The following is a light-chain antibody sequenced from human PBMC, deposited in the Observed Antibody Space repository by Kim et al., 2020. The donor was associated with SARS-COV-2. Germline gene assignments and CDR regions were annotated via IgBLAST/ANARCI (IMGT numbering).Light chain of an antibody. J-gene: IGLJ3*02. V-gene: IGLV4-69*01. CDR1: SGHTSYA. CDR3: QTWDSGIRV. Sequence: ASVKLTCILSSGHTSYAIAWHQQHPGKAPRFLMRVKTDGSHSKADGFPDRFSGSSSGAERHLTITSLQSEDEADYYCQTWDSGIRVFGGGTQLTVL. CDR2: VKTDGSH.